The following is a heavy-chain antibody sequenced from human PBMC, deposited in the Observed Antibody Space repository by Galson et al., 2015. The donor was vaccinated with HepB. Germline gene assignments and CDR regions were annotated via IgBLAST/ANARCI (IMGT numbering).Heavy chain of an antibody. V-gene: IGHV1-69-2*01. CDR2: VDPEDGET. CDR1: GYTFTDYY. D-gene: IGHD3-10*01. J-gene: IGHJ6*03. Sequence: VKVSCKVSGYTFTDYYMHWVQQAPGKGLEWMGLVDPEDGETIYAEKFQGRVTITADTSTDTAYMELSSLRSEDAAVYYCATGDGSGSSSNYYYMDVWGKGTTVTVSS. CDR3: ATGDGSGSSSNYYYMDV.